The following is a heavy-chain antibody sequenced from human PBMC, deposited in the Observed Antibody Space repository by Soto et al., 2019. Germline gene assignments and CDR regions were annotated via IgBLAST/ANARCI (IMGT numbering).Heavy chain of an antibody. J-gene: IGHJ6*02. D-gene: IGHD1-1*01. CDR1: GFTFSSYA. Sequence: GGSLRLSCAASGFTFSSYAMHWVRQAPGKGLEWVAVISYDGSNKYYADSVKGRFTISRDNPKNTLYLQMNSLRAEDTAVYYCARSGTDDYYYYYGMDVWGQGTTVTVSS. V-gene: IGHV3-30-3*01. CDR3: ARSGTDDYYYYYGMDV. CDR2: ISYDGSNK.